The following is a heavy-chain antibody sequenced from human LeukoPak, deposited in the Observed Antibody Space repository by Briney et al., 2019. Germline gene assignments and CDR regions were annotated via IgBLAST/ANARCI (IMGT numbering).Heavy chain of an antibody. D-gene: IGHD3-10*01. CDR2: IIPILGIA. J-gene: IGHJ5*02. CDR1: GGTFSSYA. Sequence: GASVKVSCKASGGTFSSYAISWVRQAPGQGLEWMGRIIPILGIANYAQKFQGRVTITADKSTSTAYMELSSLRSEDTAVYYCARDHGYYGSGSYGRNNWFDPWGQGTLVTVSS. CDR3: ARDHGYYGSGSYGRNNWFDP. V-gene: IGHV1-69*04.